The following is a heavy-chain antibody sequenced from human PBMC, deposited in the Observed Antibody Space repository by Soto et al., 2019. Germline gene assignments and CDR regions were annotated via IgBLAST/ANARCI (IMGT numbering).Heavy chain of an antibody. J-gene: IGHJ4*02. CDR3: AKDSVHYDSSGQLDY. CDR2: ISGSGGST. D-gene: IGHD3-22*01. Sequence: GGSLRLSCAASGFTFSSYAMSWVRQAPGKGLEWVSAISGSGGSTYYADSVKGRFTISRDNSKNTLYLQMNSLGAEDTAVYYCAKDSVHYDSSGQLDYWGQGTLVTVSS. CDR1: GFTFSSYA. V-gene: IGHV3-23*01.